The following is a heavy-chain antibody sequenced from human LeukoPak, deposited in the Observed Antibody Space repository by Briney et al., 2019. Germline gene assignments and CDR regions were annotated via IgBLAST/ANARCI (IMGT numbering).Heavy chain of an antibody. Sequence: PSETLSLTCTVSGGSISSYYWSWIRQPAGKGLEWIGRIYTSGSTNYNPSLKRRVTMSVDTSKNQFSLKLSSVTAADTAVYYCARDYIVVVPAATYWYFDLWGRGTLVTVSS. J-gene: IGHJ2*01. D-gene: IGHD2-2*01. CDR2: IYTSGST. CDR3: ARDYIVVVPAATYWYFDL. CDR1: GGSISSYY. V-gene: IGHV4-4*07.